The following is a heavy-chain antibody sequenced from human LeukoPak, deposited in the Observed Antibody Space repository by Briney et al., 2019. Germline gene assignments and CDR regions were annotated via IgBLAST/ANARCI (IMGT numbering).Heavy chain of an antibody. CDR3: ARRLVDSGASQVSDY. CDR1: GGSFSGYY. D-gene: IGHD2-15*01. J-gene: IGHJ4*02. CDR2: INDSGIT. Sequence: SETLSLTCAVYGGSFSGYYWSWIRQSPGKGLEWIGEINDSGITNCNPSLKSRASLSVDTSKNQFSLRLSSVTAADTAVYYYARRLVDSGASQVSDYWGQGTLVTVSS. V-gene: IGHV4-34*01.